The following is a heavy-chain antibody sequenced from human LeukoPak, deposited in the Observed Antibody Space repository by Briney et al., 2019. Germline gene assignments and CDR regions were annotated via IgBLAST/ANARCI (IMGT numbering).Heavy chain of an antibody. D-gene: IGHD3-22*01. V-gene: IGHV3-43*02. Sequence: PGGSLRLSCAASGFTFDDYAMHWVRQAPGKGLEWVSLISWDGGSTYYADSVKGRFTISRDNSKNSLYLQMNSLRTEDTALYYCAKGGYYDSSGYYGYWGQGTLVTVSS. CDR1: GFTFDDYA. CDR2: ISWDGGST. CDR3: AKGGYYDSSGYYGY. J-gene: IGHJ4*02.